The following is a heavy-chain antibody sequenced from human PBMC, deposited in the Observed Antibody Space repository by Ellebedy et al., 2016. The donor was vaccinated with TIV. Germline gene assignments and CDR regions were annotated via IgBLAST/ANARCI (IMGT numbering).Heavy chain of an antibody. D-gene: IGHD2-15*01. CDR1: GYTFTNYG. Sequence: AASVKVSCKASGYTFTNYGISWARQAPGQGLEWMGWISAYNGNTNYAQKLQGRVTMTTDTSTSTAYMELRSLRSDDTAVYYCARTTGRGGSPNWLDPWGQGTLVTVSS. V-gene: IGHV1-18*04. CDR2: ISAYNGNT. CDR3: ARTTGRGGSPNWLDP. J-gene: IGHJ5*02.